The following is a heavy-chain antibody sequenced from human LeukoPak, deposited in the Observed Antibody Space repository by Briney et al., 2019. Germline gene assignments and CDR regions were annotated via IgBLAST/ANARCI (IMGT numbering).Heavy chain of an antibody. CDR1: GGSFSGYY. Sequence: SETLSLTCAVYGGSFSGYYWSWIRQPPGKGLEWIGEINHSGSTNYNPSLKSRVTISVDTSKNQFSLKLSSVTAADTAVYYCARGPRYYYDSSGYYPFDYWGQGTLVTVSS. D-gene: IGHD3-22*01. CDR2: INHSGST. J-gene: IGHJ4*02. CDR3: ARGPRYYYDSSGYYPFDY. V-gene: IGHV4-34*01.